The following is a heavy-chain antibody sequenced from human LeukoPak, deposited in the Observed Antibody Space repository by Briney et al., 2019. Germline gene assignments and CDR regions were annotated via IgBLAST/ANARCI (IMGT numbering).Heavy chain of an antibody. J-gene: IGHJ3*02. CDR3: AKREDGYDGSGSAFDI. D-gene: IGHD3-10*01. Sequence: WGSLRLSCSASGFTFSSYAMSWVRQAPGKGVXXXXXXSGSGESTYYADSVKGRFTISRDNSKNTLYLQMHRLRAEGTAVYSCAKREDGYDGSGSAFDIWGQGTMVTVSS. V-gene: IGHV3-23*01. CDR2: XSGSGEST. CDR1: GFTFSSYA.